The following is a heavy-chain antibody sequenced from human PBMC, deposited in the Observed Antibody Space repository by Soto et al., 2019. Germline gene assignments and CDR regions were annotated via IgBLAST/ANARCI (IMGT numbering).Heavy chain of an antibody. CDR1: GFTFKSFA. V-gene: IGHV3-30*18. CDR2: ISDDGSNQ. J-gene: IGHJ4*02. CDR3: AKDLYSGSYSSYYFHH. D-gene: IGHD1-26*01. Sequence: QAHLVESGGGVVQPGGSLRLSCAASGFTFKSFAMHWVRQAPGKGLEWVAFISDDGSNQYFADSVTGRCTISRDNSENTVSLQIDSLRPGDTAVYYCAKDLYSGSYSSYYFHHWGQGILVTVSS.